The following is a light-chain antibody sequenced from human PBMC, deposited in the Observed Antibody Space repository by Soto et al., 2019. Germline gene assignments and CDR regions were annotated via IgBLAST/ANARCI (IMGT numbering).Light chain of an antibody. CDR2: DVS. CDR1: SNDVGGYNY. CDR3: SSYTTTTTSCV. Sequence: QSALTQPASVSGSPGQSITISCTGTSNDVGGYNYVSWYQQYPDKAPTLIIYDVSNRPSGVSTRFSGSKSGNRASPTISGLQAEDEADYYCSSYTTTTTSCVFGTGTKVTV. V-gene: IGLV2-14*01. J-gene: IGLJ1*01.